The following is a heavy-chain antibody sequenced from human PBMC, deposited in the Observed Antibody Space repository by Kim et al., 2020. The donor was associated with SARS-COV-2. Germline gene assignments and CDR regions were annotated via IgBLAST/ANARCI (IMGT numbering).Heavy chain of an antibody. CDR1: GFTFGTYS. J-gene: IGHJ4*01. V-gene: IGHV3-48*02. CDR3: SSEGIIMIPAAHFDH. D-gene: IGHD2-2*01. Sequence: GGSLRLSCAASGFTFGTYSMNWVRQAPGKGLEWISYISSSSSTIYYADSVQGRFTISRDNAENSPYLQMTITRDDSTAVYYWSSEGIIMIPAAHFDHWG. CDR2: ISSSSSTI.